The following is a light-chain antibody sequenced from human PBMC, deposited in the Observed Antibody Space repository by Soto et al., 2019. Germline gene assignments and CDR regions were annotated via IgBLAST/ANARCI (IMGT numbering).Light chain of an antibody. J-gene: IGKJ5*01. CDR1: QRLNND. CDR3: QQDHRPSIT. Sequence: DIQMTQSPSTLSASVGVRVTITCRASQRLNNDLAWYQQKPGKAPNLLIYDASTLERGVPSRSSGTGSGTEFSLAINSLQLYDFATDFCQQDHRPSITLGQVTRLEIK. CDR2: DAS. V-gene: IGKV1-5*01.